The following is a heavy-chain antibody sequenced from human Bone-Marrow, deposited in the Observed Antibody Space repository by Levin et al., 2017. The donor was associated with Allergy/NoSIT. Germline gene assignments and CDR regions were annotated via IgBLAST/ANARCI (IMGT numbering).Heavy chain of an antibody. CDR3: ARGAYCSGGSCYYFDY. Sequence: GGSLRLSCAASGFTFSSYAMHWVRQAPGKGLEWVAVISYDGSNKYYADSVKGRFTISRDNSKNTLYLQMNSLRAEDTAVYYCARGAYCSGGSCYYFDYWGQGTLVTVSS. CDR2: ISYDGSNK. V-gene: IGHV3-30-3*01. CDR1: GFTFSSYA. D-gene: IGHD2-15*01. J-gene: IGHJ4*02.